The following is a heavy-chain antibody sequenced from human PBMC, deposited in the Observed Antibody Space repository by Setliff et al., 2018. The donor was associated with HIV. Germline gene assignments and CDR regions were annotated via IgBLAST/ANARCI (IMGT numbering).Heavy chain of an antibody. Sequence: PSETLSLTCAVYAGSFSGYYWSWIRQPPGKGLEWIGEISHSGRTNYNPSLKSRVTISVDTSKNQFSLELSSVTAADTAVYYCARGPLDSSGYRSDAFDIWGQGTVVTVSS. D-gene: IGHD3-22*01. CDR1: AGSFSGYY. CDR2: ISHSGRT. V-gene: IGHV4-34*01. J-gene: IGHJ3*02. CDR3: ARGPLDSSGYRSDAFDI.